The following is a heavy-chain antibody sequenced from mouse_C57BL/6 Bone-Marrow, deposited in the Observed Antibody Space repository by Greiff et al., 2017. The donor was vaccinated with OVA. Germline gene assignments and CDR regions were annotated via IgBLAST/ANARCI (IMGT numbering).Heavy chain of an antibody. J-gene: IGHJ3*01. CDR3: ARGGYPFAY. CDR1: GYTFTSYW. V-gene: IGHV1-50*01. D-gene: IGHD2-2*01. Sequence: VQLQQPGAELVKPGASVKLSCKASGYTFTSYWMQWVKQRPGQGLEWIGEIDPSDSYTNYNQKFKGKATLTVDTSSSTAYMQLSSLTSEDSAVYCCARGGYPFAYWGQGTLVTVSA. CDR2: IDPSDSYT.